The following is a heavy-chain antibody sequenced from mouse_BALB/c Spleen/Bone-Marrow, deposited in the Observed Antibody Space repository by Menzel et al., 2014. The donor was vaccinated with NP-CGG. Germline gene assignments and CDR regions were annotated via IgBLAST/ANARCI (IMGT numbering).Heavy chain of an antibody. J-gene: IGHJ3*01. CDR1: GYTFTSYV. V-gene: IGHV1-14*01. D-gene: IGHD2-14*01. CDR2: INPYNDGT. CDR3: ARNYRYDGFAY. Sequence: VHVKQSGPELVKPGASVKISCKASGYTFTSYVMHWVKQKPGQGLEWIGYINPYNDGTKYNEKFKGKATLTSDKSSSTAYMELSSLTSEDSAVYYCARNYRYDGFAYWGQGTLVTVSA.